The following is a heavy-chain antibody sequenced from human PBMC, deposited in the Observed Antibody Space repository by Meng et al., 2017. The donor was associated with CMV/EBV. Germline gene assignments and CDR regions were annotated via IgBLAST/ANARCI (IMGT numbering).Heavy chain of an antibody. J-gene: IGHJ4*02. Sequence: GGSPRLSCAASGFTFSSYSMNWVRQAPGKGLEWVSSISSSSSYIYYADSVKGRFTISRDNAKNSLYLQMDSLRAEDTAVYYCARSFVVASYYFDYWGQGTLVTVSS. CDR3: ARSFVVASYYFDY. D-gene: IGHD2-2*01. CDR2: ISSSSSYI. CDR1: GFTFSSYS. V-gene: IGHV3-21*01.